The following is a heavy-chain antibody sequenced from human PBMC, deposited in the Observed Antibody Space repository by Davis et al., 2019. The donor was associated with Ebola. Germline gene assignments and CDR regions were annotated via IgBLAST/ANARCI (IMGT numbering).Heavy chain of an antibody. Sequence: ASVTVSCKASRYTFTSYDINWVRQATGQGLEWMGWMNPNSGNTGYAQKFQGRVTMTRNTSISTAYMELSSLRSEDTAVYYCARASQQGWFDPWGQGTLVTVSS. CDR3: ARASQQGWFDP. D-gene: IGHD6-13*01. V-gene: IGHV1-8*01. CDR1: RYTFTSYD. J-gene: IGHJ5*02. CDR2: MNPNSGNT.